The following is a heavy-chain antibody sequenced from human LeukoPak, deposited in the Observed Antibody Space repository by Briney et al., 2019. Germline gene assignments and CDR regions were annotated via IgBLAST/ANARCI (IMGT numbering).Heavy chain of an antibody. J-gene: IGHJ3*02. CDR3: ASLVAVAATGAFDI. CDR2: IIPIFGTA. CDR1: GGTFSSYA. Sequence: GASVKVSCKASGGTFSSYAISWVRQAPGQGLEWMGRIIPIFGTANYAQKFQGRVTITADESTSTAYMELSSLRSEDTAVYYCASLVAVAATGAFDIWGQGTMVTVSS. V-gene: IGHV1-69*13. D-gene: IGHD6-19*01.